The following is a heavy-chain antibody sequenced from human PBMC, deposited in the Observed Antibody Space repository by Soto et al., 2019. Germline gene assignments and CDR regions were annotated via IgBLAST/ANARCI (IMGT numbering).Heavy chain of an antibody. CDR2: IYYSGTT. D-gene: IGHD5-18*01. V-gene: IGHV4-61*01. CDR1: GDSVSSGNYY. Sequence: SEPLSLTCTVSGDSVSSGNYYWSWIRQPPGKGLEWIGYIYYSGTTNYNPSLKSRVTISVDTSENQFSLKLSSVTAADTAVYYCVREGYRNGSDYWCHGTLVTVSS. CDR3: VREGYRNGSDY. J-gene: IGHJ4*01.